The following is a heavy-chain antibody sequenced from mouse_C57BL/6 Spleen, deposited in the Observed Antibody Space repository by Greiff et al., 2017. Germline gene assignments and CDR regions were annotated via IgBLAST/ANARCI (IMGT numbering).Heavy chain of an antibody. V-gene: IGHV1-54*01. CDR1: GYAFTNYL. CDR2: INPGSGGT. Sequence: QVQLKESGAELVRPGTSVQVSCKASGYAFTNYLIEWVKQRPGQGLEWIGVINPGSGGTNYNEKFKGKATLTADKSSSTAYMQLSSLTSEDSAVYFCARGALLAYWGQGTLVTVSA. J-gene: IGHJ3*01. CDR3: ARGALLAY.